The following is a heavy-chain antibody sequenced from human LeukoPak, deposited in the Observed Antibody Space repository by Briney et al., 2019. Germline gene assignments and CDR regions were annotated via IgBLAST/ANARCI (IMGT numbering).Heavy chain of an antibody. D-gene: IGHD6-13*01. CDR1: GFTFISYD. J-gene: IGHJ4*02. CDR2: MSYDGSNK. CDR3: ARAQQQLASFDY. Sequence: GGSLRLSCAASGFTFISYDMHWVRQAPGKGLEWVAIMSYDGSNKYYADSVKGRFTISRDNSKNTLYLQMNSLRAEDTAVYYCARAQQQLASFDYWGQGTLVTVSS. V-gene: IGHV3-30*03.